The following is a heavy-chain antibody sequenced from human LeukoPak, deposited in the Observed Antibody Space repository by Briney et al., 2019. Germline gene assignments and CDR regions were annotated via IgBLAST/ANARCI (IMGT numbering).Heavy chain of an antibody. V-gene: IGHV1-46*01. CDR2: INPSGGST. CDR1: GYTFTSYY. Sequence: ASVKVSCKASGYTFTSYYMHWVRQAPGQGLEWMGIINPSGGSTSYAQKFQGRVTMTRDTSTSTVYMELSGLRSEDTAVYYCARQTALRYCSSTSCCHFDPWGQGTLVTVSS. J-gene: IGHJ5*02. D-gene: IGHD2-2*01. CDR3: ARQTALRYCSSTSCCHFDP.